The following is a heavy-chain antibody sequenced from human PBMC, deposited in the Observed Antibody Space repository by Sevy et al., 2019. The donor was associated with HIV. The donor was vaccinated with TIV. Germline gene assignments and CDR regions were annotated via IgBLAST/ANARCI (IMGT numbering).Heavy chain of an antibody. CDR3: EHTTDTYSTFHLYYNLHGLGV. Sequence: SGPTLVKPTETLTLRCAYSGFSLSVHNVGVGWIRQPPGQALEWLGSIYWKAVKRYSPSLKSRLSISRDVTQLVLTITFVAPVDTATYCCEHTTDTYSTFHLYYNLHGLGVWGPGTTVTVSS. V-gene: IGHV2-5*01. D-gene: IGHD4-4*01. CDR2: IYWKAVK. CDR1: GFSLSVHNVG. J-gene: IGHJ6*02.